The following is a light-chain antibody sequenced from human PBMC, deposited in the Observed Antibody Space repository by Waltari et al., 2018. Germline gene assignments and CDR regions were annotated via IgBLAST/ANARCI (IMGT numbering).Light chain of an antibody. Sequence: EIVLTQSPGNLSLSPGERATLSCRASQSVKGTLAWYQQKPGQSPRLLIYGSSTRATGIPDRFSGSGFGTDFTLTISRLEPEDFAVYYCQHYVSLPVTFGQGTKVEIK. CDR2: GSS. CDR1: QSVKGT. J-gene: IGKJ1*01. V-gene: IGKV3-20*01. CDR3: QHYVSLPVT.